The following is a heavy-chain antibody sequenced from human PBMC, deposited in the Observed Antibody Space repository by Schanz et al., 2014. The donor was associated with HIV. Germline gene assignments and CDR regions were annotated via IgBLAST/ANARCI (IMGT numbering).Heavy chain of an antibody. CDR1: GFTFTDNY. CDR2: ISVNGATR. Sequence: QVQLVESGGGVVQPGRSLRLSCAASGFTFTDNYMSWIRQAPGKGLEWLSYISVNGATREYADSVKGRFTISRDNARTSLYLQMNSLRAEDTAVYYCARVFGRTYGLPDYWGQGTLVTVSP. D-gene: IGHD3-10*01. J-gene: IGHJ4*02. CDR3: ARVFGRTYGLPDY. V-gene: IGHV3-11*01.